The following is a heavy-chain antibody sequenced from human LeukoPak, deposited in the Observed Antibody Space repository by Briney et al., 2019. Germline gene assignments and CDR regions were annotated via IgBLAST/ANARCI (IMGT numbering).Heavy chain of an antibody. D-gene: IGHD3-3*01. Sequence: SETLSLTCTVSGGSISSYYWSWIRQPPGKGLEWIGYIYYSGSTNYNPSLKSRVTISVDTSKNQFSLKLSSVTAADTAVYCCASGYDFWSGYYMDVWGKGTTVTVSS. V-gene: IGHV4-59*01. J-gene: IGHJ6*03. CDR1: GGSISSYY. CDR3: ASGYDFWSGYYMDV. CDR2: IYYSGST.